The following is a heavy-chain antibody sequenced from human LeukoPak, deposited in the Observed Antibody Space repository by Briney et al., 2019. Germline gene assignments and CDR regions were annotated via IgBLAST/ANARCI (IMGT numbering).Heavy chain of an antibody. Sequence: SETLSLTCTVSGGSISSSSYYWGWIRQPPGKGLEWIGYIYYSGSTYYNPSLKSRVTISVDTSKNQFSLKLSSVTAADTAVYYCARASITMVRGSQVADWFDPWGQGTLVTVSS. CDR3: ARASITMVRGSQVADWFDP. V-gene: IGHV4-31*03. CDR2: IYYSGST. D-gene: IGHD3-10*01. CDR1: GGSISSSSYY. J-gene: IGHJ5*02.